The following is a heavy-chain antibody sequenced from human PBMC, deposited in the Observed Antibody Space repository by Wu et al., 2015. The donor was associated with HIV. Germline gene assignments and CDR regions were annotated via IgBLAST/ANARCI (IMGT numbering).Heavy chain of an antibody. CDR3: AREGITVWGLIVITYFDF. CDR1: GYTFTNYG. Sequence: QVQLVQSGAEVKRPGASVKVSCKASGYTFTNYGITWVRQAPGQGLEWMAWISAYNGDTNYAQKLQGRVTMTTDTSTSTAYMELRSLRSDDTAVYYXAREGITVWGLIVITYFDFVGPGNAGHRLL. D-gene: IGHD3-16*02. V-gene: IGHV1-18*01. J-gene: IGHJ4*02. CDR2: ISAYNGDT.